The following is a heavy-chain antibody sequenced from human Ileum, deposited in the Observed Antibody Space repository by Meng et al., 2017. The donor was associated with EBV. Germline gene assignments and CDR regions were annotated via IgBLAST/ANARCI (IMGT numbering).Heavy chain of an antibody. Sequence: VKLQGLGPGLGKPSRALSLTVTVSGSSGSSAPSFWTWIRQPPGKGLEWIGYMSYSGSTNYSPPLESRVTISVDTSKNQFSLKLSSVTAADTAVYYCAGDPHSGSPHWGQGTLVTVSS. J-gene: IGHJ4*02. CDR3: AGDPHSGSPH. V-gene: IGHV4-61*01. CDR2: MSYSGST. CDR1: GSSGSSAPSF. D-gene: IGHD1-26*01.